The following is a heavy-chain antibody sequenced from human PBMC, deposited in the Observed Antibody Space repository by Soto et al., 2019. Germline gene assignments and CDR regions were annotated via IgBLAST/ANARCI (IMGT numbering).Heavy chain of an antibody. Sequence: SETLSLTCAVYGGSFSGYYWSWIRQPPGKGLEWIGEINHSGSTNYNPSLKSRVTISVDTSKNQFSLKLSSVTAADTAVYYCECLFWYCGWDRSYHFDYWGQGTLVTVSS. CDR3: ECLFWYCGWDRSYHFDY. J-gene: IGHJ4*02. D-gene: IGHD2-8*02. V-gene: IGHV4-34*01. CDR2: INHSGST. CDR1: GGSFSGYY.